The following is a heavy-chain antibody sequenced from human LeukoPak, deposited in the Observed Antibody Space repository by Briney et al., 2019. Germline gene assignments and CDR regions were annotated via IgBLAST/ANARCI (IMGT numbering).Heavy chain of an antibody. CDR1: GFTFSSYS. D-gene: IGHD4-23*01. CDR2: ISSSSSYI. J-gene: IGHJ3*02. CDR3: ARDDYGGNVYAFDI. V-gene: IGHV3-21*01. Sequence: GGSLRLSCAASGFTFSSYSMNWVRQAPGKGLEWVSSISSSSSYIYYADSVKGRFTISRDNAKNSLYLQMNSLRAEDTAVYYCARDDYGGNVYAFDIWGQGIMVTVSS.